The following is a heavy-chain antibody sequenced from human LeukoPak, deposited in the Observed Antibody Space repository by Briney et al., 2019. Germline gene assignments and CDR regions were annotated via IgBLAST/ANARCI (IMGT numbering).Heavy chain of an antibody. J-gene: IGHJ4*02. CDR1: GYTLTDYY. V-gene: IGHV1-2*02. CDR2: INPNSGYT. Sequence: SVKVSCKPSGYTLTDYYIHWVRQAPGQGLEWMGGINPNSGYTKYPQKFQGRVTVTRDTSINTAYMDLTGLTSDDTAIYYCARDESMFYGDYFDDWGQGTLVTVSS. D-gene: IGHD4-17*01. CDR3: ARDESMFYGDYFDD.